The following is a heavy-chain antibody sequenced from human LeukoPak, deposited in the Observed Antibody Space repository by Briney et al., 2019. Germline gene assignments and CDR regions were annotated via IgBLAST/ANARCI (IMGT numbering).Heavy chain of an antibody. J-gene: IGHJ5*02. D-gene: IGHD3-9*01. CDR2: ISYDGSNK. CDR1: GFTFSSYA. V-gene: IGHV3-30*14. CDR3: ARVVGGYDILTGYNNWFDP. Sequence: GGSLRLSCAASGFTFSSYAMHWVRQAPGKGLEWVAVISYDGSNKYYADSVKGRFTISRDNSKNTLYLQMNSLRAEDTAVYYCARVVGGYDILTGYNNWFDPWGQGTLVTVSS.